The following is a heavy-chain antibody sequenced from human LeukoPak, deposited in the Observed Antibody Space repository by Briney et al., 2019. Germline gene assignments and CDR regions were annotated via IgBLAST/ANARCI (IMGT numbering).Heavy chain of an antibody. CDR2: ISSSSSAI. V-gene: IGHV3-48*02. Sequence: QPGGSLRLSCAASGFTFSSYTMNWVRQAPGKGLEWVSSISSSSSAIYYAASVKGRFTISRDNAKNSLYLQMNSLRDEDTAMYYCARGALRYSDYWGQGTLVTVSS. J-gene: IGHJ4*02. CDR3: ARGALRYSDY. D-gene: IGHD3-9*01. CDR1: GFTFSSYT.